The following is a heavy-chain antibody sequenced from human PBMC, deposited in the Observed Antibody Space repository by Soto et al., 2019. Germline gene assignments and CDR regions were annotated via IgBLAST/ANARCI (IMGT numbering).Heavy chain of an antibody. CDR3: VKEGYMRSDWYGQFDC. J-gene: IGHJ4*02. V-gene: IGHV3-64D*06. D-gene: IGHD6-19*01. CDR2: ISSNGGNT. CDR1: GFTFNTFA. Sequence: VQLVESGGTLVQPGGSLRLSCSASGFTFNTFAMHWVRQTPGKGLEFVSAISSNGGNTYYADSVKGRFAIPRDNSKNTLYLQMYSLRPEDTALYYCVKEGYMRSDWYGQFDCWGQGTLVTVSS.